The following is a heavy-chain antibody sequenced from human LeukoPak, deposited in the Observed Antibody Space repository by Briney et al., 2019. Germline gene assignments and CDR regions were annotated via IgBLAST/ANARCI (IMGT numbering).Heavy chain of an antibody. CDR1: GGSISSYY. J-gene: IGHJ4*02. D-gene: IGHD3-10*01. CDR3: ARETPYGSGSYPFDY. CDR2: IYNSGST. V-gene: IGHV4-59*01. Sequence: SETLSLTCTVSGGSISSYYWSWIRQPPGKGLEWIGYIYNSGSTNNNPSLKSRVTISVDTSKKQFSLKLSSVTAADTAVYYCARETPYGSGSYPFDYWGQGILVTASS.